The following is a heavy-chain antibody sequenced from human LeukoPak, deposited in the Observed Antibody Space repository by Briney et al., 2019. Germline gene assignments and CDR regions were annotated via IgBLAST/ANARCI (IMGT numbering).Heavy chain of an antibody. D-gene: IGHD6-19*01. CDR3: ARFVAVAGRGYYYYYMDV. V-gene: IGHV4-59*01. CDR1: GGSISSYY. Sequence: SETLSLTCIVSGGSISSYYWSWIRQPPGKGLEWIGYIYYSGSTNYNPSLKSRVTISVDTSKNQFSLKLSSVTAADTAVYYCARFVAVAGRGYYYYYMDVWGKGTTVTISS. J-gene: IGHJ6*03. CDR2: IYYSGST.